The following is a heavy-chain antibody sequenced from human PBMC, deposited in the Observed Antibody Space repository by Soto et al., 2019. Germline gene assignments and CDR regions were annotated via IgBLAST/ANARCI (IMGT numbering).Heavy chain of an antibody. CDR2: IIPIFGAA. CDR3: ARVGDSSGSLYRNYYSYGMEV. CDR1: GRTFSSSS. J-gene: IGHJ6*02. D-gene: IGHD3-22*01. V-gene: IGHV1-69*13. Sequence: SVKASSKPSGRTFSSSSMSSVRHAPGPGPEWMRGIIPIFGAANCAQKFQGRVTIAADESTITAYRELSSLRSEDMAVYYCARVGDSSGSLYRNYYSYGMEVLGQGTTVTVS.